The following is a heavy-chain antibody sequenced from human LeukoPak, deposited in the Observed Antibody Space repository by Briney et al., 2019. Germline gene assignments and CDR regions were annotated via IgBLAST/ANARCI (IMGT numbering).Heavy chain of an antibody. V-gene: IGHV3-23*01. CDR1: EFTFSSYA. CDR3: AKDPRATPTRGWDDI. J-gene: IGHJ3*02. D-gene: IGHD5-12*01. Sequence: GGSLRLSCAASEFTFSSYAMSWVRQAPGKGLEWVSAISGSGGSTYYADSVKDRFTISRDNSKNTLYLQMNSLRAEDTAVYYCAKDPRATPTRGWDDIWGQGTMVTVSS. CDR2: ISGSGGST.